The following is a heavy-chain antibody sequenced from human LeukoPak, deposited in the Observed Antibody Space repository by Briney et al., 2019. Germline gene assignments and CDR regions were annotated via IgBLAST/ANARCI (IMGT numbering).Heavy chain of an antibody. CDR1: GDSISTYY. V-gene: IGHV4-59*12. J-gene: IGHJ4*02. D-gene: IGHD3/OR15-3a*01. CDR2: IYHSGST. Sequence: SETLSLTCSVSGDSISTYYWSWIRQPPGKGLEWIGEIYHSGSTNYNPSLKSRVTISVDKSKNQFSLKLSSVTAADTAVYYCARADFGIDYWGQGTLVTVSS. CDR3: ARADFGIDY.